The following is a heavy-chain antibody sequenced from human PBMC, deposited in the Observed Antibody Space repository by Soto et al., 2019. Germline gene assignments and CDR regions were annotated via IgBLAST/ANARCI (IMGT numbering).Heavy chain of an antibody. CDR2: IYYSGST. D-gene: IGHD2-15*01. CDR3: AREVVAAHDAFDI. CDR1: GGSISSYY. J-gene: IGHJ3*02. Sequence: SETLCLTCTVSGGSISSYYWSWIRQPPGKGLEWIGYIYYSGSTNYNPSLKSRVTISVDTSKNQFSLKLSSVTAADTAVYYCAREVVAAHDAFDIWGQGTMVTGSS. V-gene: IGHV4-59*01.